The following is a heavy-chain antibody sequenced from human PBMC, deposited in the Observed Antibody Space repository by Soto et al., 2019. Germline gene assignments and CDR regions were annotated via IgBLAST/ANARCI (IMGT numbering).Heavy chain of an antibody. Sequence: QVQLVESGGGVVQPGRSLSLTCAASGSIFWGYGMHWVRQAPGKGLEWVAVIRYDGSNINYADSVMGRFTISRDNSKNTMYLEMNSLRAEDMAVDYCARDGIRRTTFRRYLDYSRQGNLVTVSS. J-gene: IGHJ4*02. CDR2: IRYDGSNI. CDR1: GSIFWGYG. D-gene: IGHD1-26*01. CDR3: ARDGIRRTTFRRYLDY. V-gene: IGHV3-33*01.